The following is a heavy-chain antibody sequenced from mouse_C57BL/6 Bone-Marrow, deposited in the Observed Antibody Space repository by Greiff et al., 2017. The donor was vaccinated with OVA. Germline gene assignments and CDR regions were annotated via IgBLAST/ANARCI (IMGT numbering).Heavy chain of an antibody. Sequence: VQLQQSGPVLVKPGASVKMSCKASGYTFTDYYMNWVKQSHGKSLEWIGVINPYNGGTSYNQKFKGKATLTVDKSSSTAYMELNSLTSEDSAVYYCARYHYDYDVWFAYWGQGTLVTVSA. CDR1: GYTFTDYY. D-gene: IGHD2-4*01. CDR2: INPYNGGT. J-gene: IGHJ3*01. CDR3: ARYHYDYDVWFAY. V-gene: IGHV1-19*01.